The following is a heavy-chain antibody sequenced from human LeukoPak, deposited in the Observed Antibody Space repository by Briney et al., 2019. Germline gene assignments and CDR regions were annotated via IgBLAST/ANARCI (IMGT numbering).Heavy chain of an antibody. Sequence: SGTLSLTCAVSGGSISSSNWWSWVRQPPGKGLEWIGEINHSGSTNYNPSLKSRVTISVDTSKNQFSLRLSSVTAADTAVYYCARRGYIVATTQGYYYYYMDVWGKGTTVTVSS. J-gene: IGHJ6*03. D-gene: IGHD5-12*01. CDR1: GGSISSSNW. CDR2: INHSGST. CDR3: ARRGYIVATTQGYYYYYMDV. V-gene: IGHV4-4*02.